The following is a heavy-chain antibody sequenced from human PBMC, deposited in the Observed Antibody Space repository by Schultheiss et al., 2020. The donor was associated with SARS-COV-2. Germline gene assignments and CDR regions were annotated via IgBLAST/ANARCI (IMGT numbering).Heavy chain of an antibody. J-gene: IGHJ6*02. CDR1: GDSISNYY. V-gene: IGHV4-59*12. CDR3: AREPVMGYSYGSPRVAGMDV. D-gene: IGHD5-18*01. CDR2: ISYSGST. Sequence: SETLSLTCTVSGDSISNYYWTWIRQPPGEGLQWIGYISYSGSTNYDPSLKSRVTISLDTSKNQFSLKLSSVTAADTAVYYCAREPVMGYSYGSPRVAGMDVWGQGTTVTVSS.